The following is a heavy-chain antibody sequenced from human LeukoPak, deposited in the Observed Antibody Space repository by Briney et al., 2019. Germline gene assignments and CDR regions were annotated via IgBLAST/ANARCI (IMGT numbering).Heavy chain of an antibody. CDR2: ISYDGSNK. D-gene: IGHD1-1*01. CDR1: GFTFSSYA. J-gene: IGHJ6*04. Sequence: GGSLRLSCAASGFTFSSYAMHWVRQAPGKGLEWVAVISYDGSNKYYADSVKGRFTISRDNSKNTPYLQMNSLRAEDTAVYYCATGNAEGEKYYYYGMDVWGKGTTVTVSS. V-gene: IGHV3-30-3*01. CDR3: ATGNAEGEKYYYYGMDV.